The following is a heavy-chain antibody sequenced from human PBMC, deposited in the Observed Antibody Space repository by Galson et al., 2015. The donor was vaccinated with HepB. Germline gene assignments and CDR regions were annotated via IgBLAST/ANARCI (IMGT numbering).Heavy chain of an antibody. D-gene: IGHD3-9*01. Sequence: SLRLSCAASGFTFSNAWMSWVRQAPGKGLEWVGRIKSKTDGGTTDYAAPVKGRFTISRDDSKNTLYLQMNSLKTEDTAVYYCTRQPDIYDIPKGPLDYWGQGTLVTVSS. CDR3: TRQPDIYDIPKGPLDY. CDR1: GFTFSNAW. CDR2: IKSKTDGGTT. V-gene: IGHV3-15*01. J-gene: IGHJ4*02.